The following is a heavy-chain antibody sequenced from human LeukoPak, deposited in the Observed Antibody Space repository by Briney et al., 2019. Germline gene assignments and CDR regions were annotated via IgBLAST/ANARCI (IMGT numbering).Heavy chain of an antibody. Sequence: GGPLRLSCAASGFTFRSYGMHWVRQAPGKGLEWVAFIRYDGNSNYYADSVKGRFTISRDNSRSTLYLQMNSLRAEDTAVYYCARVLPYDYINRFDRWGQGTLVTVSS. CDR1: GFTFRSYG. D-gene: IGHD4-11*01. V-gene: IGHV3-30*02. J-gene: IGHJ5*02. CDR2: IRYDGNSN. CDR3: ARVLPYDYINRFDR.